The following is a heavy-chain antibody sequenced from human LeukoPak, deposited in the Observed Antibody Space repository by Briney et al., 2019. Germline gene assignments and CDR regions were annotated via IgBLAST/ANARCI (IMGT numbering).Heavy chain of an antibody. D-gene: IGHD1-7*01. CDR3: ARDRGPYNWNYGAKDY. J-gene: IGHJ4*02. V-gene: IGHV3-23*01. Sequence: GGSLRLSCAASGFTFSSYAMSWVRQAPGKGLEWVSAISGSGGSTYYADSVKGRFTISRDNAKNSLYLQMNSLRAEDTAVYYCARDRGPYNWNYGAKDYWGQGTLVTVSS. CDR2: ISGSGGST. CDR1: GFTFSSYA.